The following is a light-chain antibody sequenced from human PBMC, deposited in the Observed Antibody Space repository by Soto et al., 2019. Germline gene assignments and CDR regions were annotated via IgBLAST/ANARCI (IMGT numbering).Light chain of an antibody. CDR2: GAS. J-gene: IGKJ1*01. CDR3: QQYGSSGT. V-gene: IGKV3-20*01. Sequence: DIVLTQSPGTLSLSPGERATLSCRASQSVSSNFLAWYQQKPGQAPRLLIYGASKRATGIPDRFSGSGSETDFTLTISRLEPEDFAVYYCQQYGSSGTFGQGTKVDI. CDR1: QSVSSNF.